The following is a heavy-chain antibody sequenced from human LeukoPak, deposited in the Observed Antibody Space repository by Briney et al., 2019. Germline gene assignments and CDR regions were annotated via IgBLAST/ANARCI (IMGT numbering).Heavy chain of an antibody. CDR2: IDAANGNT. CDR3: ARPRGYYFYGVDV. J-gene: IGHJ6*02. V-gene: IGHV1-3*01. Sequence: GASVKVSCKASGYTFTSSAMHWVRQAPGQRLEWMGWIDAANGNTKYSQKFQGRVTISRDTSASTAYMELSSLRSEDTAVYYCARPRGYYFYGVDVWGQGTTVTVSS. CDR1: GYTFTSSA.